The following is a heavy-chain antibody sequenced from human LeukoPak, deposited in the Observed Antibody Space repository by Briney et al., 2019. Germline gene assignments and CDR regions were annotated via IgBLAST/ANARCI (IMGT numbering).Heavy chain of an antibody. CDR3: ARAYSSGWYVLFDY. CDR1: GGSISSYY. Sequence: SETLSLTCTVSGGSISSYYWSWIRQPPGKGLEWIGYIYYSGSTNYNPSLKSRVTISVDTSKNQFSLKLSSVTADDTAVYYCARAYSSGWYVLFDYWGQGTLVTVSS. V-gene: IGHV4-59*01. J-gene: IGHJ4*02. CDR2: IYYSGST. D-gene: IGHD6-19*01.